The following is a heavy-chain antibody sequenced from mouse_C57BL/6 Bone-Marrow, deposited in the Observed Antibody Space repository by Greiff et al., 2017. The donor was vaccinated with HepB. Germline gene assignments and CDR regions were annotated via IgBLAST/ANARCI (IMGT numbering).Heavy chain of an antibody. Sequence: QVQLQQPGAELVMPGASVKLSCKASGYTFTSYWMHWVKQRPGLGLEWIGEIDPSDSYTNYNQKFKGKSTLTVDKSSSTAYMQLSSLTSEDSAVYYCAREETAQASYYFDYWGQGTTLTVSA. CDR3: AREETAQASYYFDY. CDR1: GYTFTSYW. J-gene: IGHJ2*01. V-gene: IGHV1-69*01. CDR2: IDPSDSYT. D-gene: IGHD3-2*02.